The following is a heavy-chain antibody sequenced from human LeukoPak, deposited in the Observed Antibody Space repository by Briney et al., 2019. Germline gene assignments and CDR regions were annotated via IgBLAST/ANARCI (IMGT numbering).Heavy chain of an antibody. CDR3: ARSARHCNNGVCFTDYYIDL. J-gene: IGHJ6*03. D-gene: IGHD2-8*01. V-gene: IGHV1-2*06. CDR2: INPNSGDP. CDR1: GYSFTSHY. Sequence: ASVKVSCKASGYSFTSHYMHWVRQAPGQGLEWMGRINPNSGDPDYPQKFQGRVTMTRDTSISTAYMEMSSLTSDDTAVYYCARSARHCNNGVCFTDYYIDLWGKGTTVIVSS.